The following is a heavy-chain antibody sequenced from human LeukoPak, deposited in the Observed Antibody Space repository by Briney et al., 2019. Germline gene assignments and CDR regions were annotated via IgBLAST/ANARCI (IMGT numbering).Heavy chain of an antibody. Sequence: PSETLSLTCTVSGGSISSSSYYWGWIRQPPGKGLEWVGNIKQDGIEKYYGDSVKGRFTISRDNAKNSVYLQMNSLRVEDTALYYCAREGEYGEEDSWGQGTLVTVSS. D-gene: IGHD4/OR15-4a*01. CDR1: GGSISSSSYY. J-gene: IGHJ4*02. CDR2: IKQDGIEK. CDR3: AREGEYGEEDS. V-gene: IGHV3-7*01.